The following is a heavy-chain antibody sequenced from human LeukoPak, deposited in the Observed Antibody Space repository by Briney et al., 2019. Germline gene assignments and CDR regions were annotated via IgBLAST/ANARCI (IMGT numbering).Heavy chain of an antibody. CDR3: ARLDEAFDK. CDR1: GFTFSRYW. V-gene: IGHV3-7*01. D-gene: IGHD5-24*01. CDR2: IKFDGSEK. Sequence: GGSLRLSCAASGFTFSRYWLSWVRQAPGKGLEWVANIKFDGSEKYYVDSVKGRFIISRDNAKNSMYLQMNSLRVEDTAIYYCARLDEAFDKWGQGTPVTVSS. J-gene: IGHJ4*02.